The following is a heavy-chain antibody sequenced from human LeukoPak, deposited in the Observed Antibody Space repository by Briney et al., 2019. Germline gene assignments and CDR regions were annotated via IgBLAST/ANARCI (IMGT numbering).Heavy chain of an antibody. D-gene: IGHD6-6*01. V-gene: IGHV1-46*01. CDR3: ALAARQGSGAFDI. CDR1: GYTFTSYY. CDR2: INPSGGST. J-gene: IGHJ3*02. Sequence: ASVKVSCKASGYTFTSYYMHWVRQAPGQGLEWMGIINPSGGSTSYAQKFQGRVTMTRDMSTSTVYMELSSLRSEDTAVYYCALAARQGSGAFDIWGQGTMVTVSS.